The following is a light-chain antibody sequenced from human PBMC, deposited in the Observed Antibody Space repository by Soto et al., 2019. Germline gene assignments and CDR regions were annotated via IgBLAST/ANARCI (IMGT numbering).Light chain of an antibody. V-gene: IGKV3-20*01. CDR1: QSITNNY. Sequence: EIVLTQSPGTLSLSPGERATLSCRASQSITNNYLAWYQQKPGRAHRLLIYGASSRATGIPDRFSGSGSGTDFTLAISRLETKDFAMYYCQQYGYLVTFGGGTKVEIK. CDR3: QQYGYLVT. J-gene: IGKJ4*01. CDR2: GAS.